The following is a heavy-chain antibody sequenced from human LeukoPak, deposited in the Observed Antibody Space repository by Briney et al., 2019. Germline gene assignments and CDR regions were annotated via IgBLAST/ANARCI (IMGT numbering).Heavy chain of an antibody. J-gene: IGHJ4*02. CDR2: IRYDGSNK. CDR3: AKERIAAAGDY. Sequence: GGSLRLSCAASGFTFSSYEMNWVRQAPGKGLEWVAFIRYDGSNKYYADSVKGRFTISRDNSKNTLYLHVNSLRPEDTAVYYCAKERIAAAGDYWGQGTLVTVSS. V-gene: IGHV3-30*02. CDR1: GFTFSSYE. D-gene: IGHD6-13*01.